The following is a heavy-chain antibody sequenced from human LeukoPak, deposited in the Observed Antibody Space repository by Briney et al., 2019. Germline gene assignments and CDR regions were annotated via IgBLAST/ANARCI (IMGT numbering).Heavy chain of an antibody. J-gene: IGHJ6*02. CDR2: INHSGST. CDR1: GGSFSGYY. CDR3: ARGEWLRLGRDYYYYYGMDV. D-gene: IGHD5-12*01. V-gene: IGHV4-34*01. Sequence: SETLSLTCAVYGGSFSGYYWSWIRQPPGKGLEWIGEINHSGSTNYNPSLKSRVTISVDTSKNQFPLKLSSVTAADTAVYYCARGEWLRLGRDYYYYYGMDVWGQGTTVTVSS.